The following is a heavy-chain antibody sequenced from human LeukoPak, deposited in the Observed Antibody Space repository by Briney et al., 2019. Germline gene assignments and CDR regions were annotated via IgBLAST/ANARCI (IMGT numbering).Heavy chain of an antibody. D-gene: IGHD3-10*01. CDR3: ARGMSMVRGVIGD. CDR1: GGSISSGDYY. CDR2: IYYSGST. J-gene: IGHJ4*02. V-gene: IGHV4-30-4*01. Sequence: PSQTLSLTCTVSGGSISSGDYYWSWIRQPTGKGLEWIGYIYYSGSTYYNPSLKSRVTISVDTSKNQFSLKLSSVTAADTAVYYCARGMSMVRGVIGDWGQGTLVTVSS.